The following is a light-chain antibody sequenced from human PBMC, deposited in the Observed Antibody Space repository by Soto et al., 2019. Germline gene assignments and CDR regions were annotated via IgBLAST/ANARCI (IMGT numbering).Light chain of an antibody. Sequence: QSALTQPPSASGSPGQSVTISCTGTSSDVGGYNYVSWYQQHPGKAPKPMIYEVSERPSGVPDRFSGSKSGNTASLTVSGLQAEDEADYYCSSYAGSNNLVVFGGGTKLTVL. CDR2: EVS. J-gene: IGLJ2*01. CDR3: SSYAGSNNLVV. CDR1: SSDVGGYNY. V-gene: IGLV2-8*01.